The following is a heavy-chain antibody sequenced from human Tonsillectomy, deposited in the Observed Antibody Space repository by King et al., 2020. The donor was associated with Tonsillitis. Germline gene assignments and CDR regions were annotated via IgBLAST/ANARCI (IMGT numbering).Heavy chain of an antibody. CDR3: ATGGGILGATHLGDYYGMDV. J-gene: IGHJ6*02. CDR2: IIPIFGTA. V-gene: IGHV1-69*01. CDR1: GGTFSSYT. D-gene: IGHD1-26*01. Sequence: QLVQSGAEVKKPGSSVKVSCKASGGTFSSYTISWVRQAPGQGLEWMGGIIPIFGTANYAQKFQGRVTITADESTSTAYMELSSLRSEDTAVYYCATGGGILGATHLGDYYGMDVWGQGTTVTVSS.